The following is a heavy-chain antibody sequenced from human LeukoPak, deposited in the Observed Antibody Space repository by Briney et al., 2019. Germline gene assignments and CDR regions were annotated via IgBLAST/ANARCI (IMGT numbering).Heavy chain of an antibody. J-gene: IGHJ4*02. D-gene: IGHD3-22*01. CDR2: IYYSGST. CDR3: ARRGSSGYYLHY. Sequence: RPSETPSLTWTVAAGSVSSGYRGCVRQPPGKGLEWIGYIYYSGSTNYNPSLKSRVTISVDTSKNQFSLKLSSVTAADAAVYYCARRGSSGYYLHYWGQGTLVTVSS. CDR1: AGSVSSGY. V-gene: IGHV4-59*08.